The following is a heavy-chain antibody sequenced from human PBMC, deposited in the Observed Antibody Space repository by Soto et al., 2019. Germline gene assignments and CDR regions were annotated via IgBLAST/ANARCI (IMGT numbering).Heavy chain of an antibody. Sequence: QVTLKESGPVLVKPTETLTLTCTVSGFSVSDSRVGVSWIRQPPGKALAWLAHMFSNDEKSYSTSLKSSLTISRDTSRSQVVLALTNLDPVDTSTYYCARARWASCGSDCYSVYFDYWGQGTLVTVSS. CDR3: ARARWASCGSDCYSVYFDY. J-gene: IGHJ4*02. CDR2: MFSNDEK. V-gene: IGHV2-26*02. CDR1: GFSVSDSRVG. D-gene: IGHD2-21*02.